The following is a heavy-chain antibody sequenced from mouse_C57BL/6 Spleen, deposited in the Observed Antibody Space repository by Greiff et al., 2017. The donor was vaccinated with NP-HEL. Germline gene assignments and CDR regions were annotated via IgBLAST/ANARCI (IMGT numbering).Heavy chain of an antibody. CDR2: IGRGGST. CDR3: AEKCDYDKNYYAMDY. J-gene: IGHJ4*01. D-gene: IGHD2-4*01. Sequence: QVHVKQSGPGLVQPSQSLSITCTVSGFSLTSYGVHWVRQSPGKGLEWLGVIGRGGSTDYNAALMYRLSISKDNYKCQVVFKMNSLQADDTAIYYYAEKCDYDKNYYAMDYWGQGTSVTVSS. V-gene: IGHV2-5*01. CDR1: GFSLTSYG.